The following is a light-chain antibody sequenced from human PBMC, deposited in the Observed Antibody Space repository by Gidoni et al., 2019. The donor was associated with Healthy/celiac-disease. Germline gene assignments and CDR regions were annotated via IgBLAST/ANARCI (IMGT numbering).Light chain of an antibody. CDR1: QSVSSY. CDR3: QQRSNWPSIT. Sequence: EIVLTQSPATLSLSTGERATLSCRASQSVSSYLAWYQQKPGQAPRLLIYDASNRATGIPARFSGSGSWTDFSLTISSLEPADFAVYYCQQRSNWPSITFGQGTRLEIK. V-gene: IGKV3-11*01. J-gene: IGKJ5*01. CDR2: DAS.